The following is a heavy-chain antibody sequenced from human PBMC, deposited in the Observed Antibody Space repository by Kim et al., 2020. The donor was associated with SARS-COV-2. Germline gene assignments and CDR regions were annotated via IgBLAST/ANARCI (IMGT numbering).Heavy chain of an antibody. Sequence: ASVKVSCKASGYTFTTSYMHWVRQAPGQGLEWMGIINPSSGNSTYAQKFQGRVTMTRDTSTSTVYMELSSLRSDDTAIYYCARRRYYGYGNPPYYWSQGTLVTVSS. CDR1: GYTFTTSY. V-gene: IGHV1-46*01. D-gene: IGHD5-12*01. CDR3: ARRRYYGYGNPPYY. CDR2: INPSSGNS. J-gene: IGHJ4*02.